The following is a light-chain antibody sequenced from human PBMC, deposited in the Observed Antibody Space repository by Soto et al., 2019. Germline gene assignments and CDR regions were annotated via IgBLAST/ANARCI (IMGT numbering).Light chain of an antibody. CDR1: SSDVVGYNY. CDR3: CSYTTSNTRQIV. V-gene: IGLV2-14*03. J-gene: IGLJ1*01. CDR2: DVS. Sequence: QSALTQPASVSGSLGRSFTTPCTEASSDVVGYNYVSWYQQHPGKAPKFMIYDVSSRPSGVSNRFSGSKSGNTASLAISGLQAEDEADYYCCSYTTSNTRQIVFGTGTKATVL.